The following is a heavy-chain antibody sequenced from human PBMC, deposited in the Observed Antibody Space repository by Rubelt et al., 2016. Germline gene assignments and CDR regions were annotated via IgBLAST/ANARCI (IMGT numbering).Heavy chain of an antibody. V-gene: IGHV1-69*01. CDR3: ASGRGSYYIDY. Sequence: QVQLVQSGAEVKKPGSSVKVSCKASGGTFSSYAISWVRQAPGQGLEWMGGIISIFGTANYEQKFQGRVTITEDESTSTDYMELSSLRSEDTAVDYCASGRGSYYIDYWGQGTLVTVSS. D-gene: IGHD1-26*01. CDR2: IISIFGTA. CDR1: GGTFSSYA. J-gene: IGHJ4*02.